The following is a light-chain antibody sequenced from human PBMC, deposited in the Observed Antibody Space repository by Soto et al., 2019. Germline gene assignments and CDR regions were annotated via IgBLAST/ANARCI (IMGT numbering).Light chain of an antibody. V-gene: IGLV2-14*01. CDR2: DVS. CDR3: SSYTSTNTFV. J-gene: IGLJ1*01. CDR1: SSDVGGYNF. Sequence: QSVPTHPGAGSWSTGQSFTIPCHRTSSDVGGYNFVSWYQQHPGKAPQLMIYDVSERPSGVSYRFSGSKSGNPASLTISGLQAEDEADYYCSSYTSTNTFVSGTGTKVTLL.